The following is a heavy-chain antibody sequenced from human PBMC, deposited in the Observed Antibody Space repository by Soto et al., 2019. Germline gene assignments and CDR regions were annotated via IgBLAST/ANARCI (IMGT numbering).Heavy chain of an antibody. J-gene: IGHJ4*02. Sequence: SETLSLTCTVSGGSISSGGSYWTWTPRHPGKGLEWIGYIYYSGSTYYNPSLKSRVTISVDTSKNQFSLKLSSVTAADTAVYYGARADVDTAMVFDYWGQGTLVTVSS. CDR1: GGSISSGGSY. CDR2: IYYSGST. CDR3: ARADVDTAMVFDY. V-gene: IGHV4-31*03. D-gene: IGHD5-18*01.